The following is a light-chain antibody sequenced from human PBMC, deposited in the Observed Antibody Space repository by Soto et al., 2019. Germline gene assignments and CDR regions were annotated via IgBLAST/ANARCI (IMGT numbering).Light chain of an antibody. CDR1: QTVYSW. CDR3: QQYSSYSPYT. J-gene: IGKJ2*01. CDR2: EAS. V-gene: IGKV1-5*03. Sequence: DIQMTQSPSTVSASVGDRVTITCRASQTVYSWLAWYQQKPGKAPKLLISEASTLQSGVPSRFAGSGSGTEFTLAISRPQPDDFATYYCQQYSSYSPYTFGQGTKVEI.